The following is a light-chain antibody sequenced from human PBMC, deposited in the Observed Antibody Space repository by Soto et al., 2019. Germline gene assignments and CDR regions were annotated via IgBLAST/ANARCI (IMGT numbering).Light chain of an antibody. CDR2: QVT. J-gene: IGLJ1*01. Sequence: QPVRNHPPPVLGAPGKRVTISCTGTNSDLAIYNYVSWYQQKPGKAPKLMIYQVTNRPPGVSNRFSGSTSGNTGSLTISGLQAEDEADHYCRSYKDSTNYAFVTAPKVTV. CDR3: RSYKDSTNYA. V-gene: IGLV2-14*01. CDR1: NSDLAIYNY.